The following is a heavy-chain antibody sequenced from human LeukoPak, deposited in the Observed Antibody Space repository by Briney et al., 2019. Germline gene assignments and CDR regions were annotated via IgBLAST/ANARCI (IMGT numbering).Heavy chain of an antibody. J-gene: IGHJ5*02. V-gene: IGHV4-61*02. CDR1: GGSISSGSYY. CDR2: INSSGST. Sequence: SETLSLTCTVSGGSISSGSYYWSWIRQPAGKGLEWIGRINSSGSTNYNPSLQSRVTISVDASKNQFSLKLTSVTAADTALYYCVREVWSHNCFDPWGQRALGTVSS. D-gene: IGHD2-21*01. CDR3: VREVWSHNCFDP.